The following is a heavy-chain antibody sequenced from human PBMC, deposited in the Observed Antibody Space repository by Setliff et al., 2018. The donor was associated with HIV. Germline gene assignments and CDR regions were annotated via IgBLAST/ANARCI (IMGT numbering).Heavy chain of an antibody. Sequence: PGGSLRLSCAASGFTFSDYYMNWVRQAPGKGLEWVSSISSSSSYIYYADSVKGRFTISRDNAKNSLYLQMNSLRAEDTAVYYCASDATPYYYDSSGSNYWGQGTLVTVSS. CDR2: ISSSSSYI. CDR1: GFTFSDYY. D-gene: IGHD3-22*01. V-gene: IGHV3-21*01. CDR3: ASDATPYYYDSSGSNY. J-gene: IGHJ4*02.